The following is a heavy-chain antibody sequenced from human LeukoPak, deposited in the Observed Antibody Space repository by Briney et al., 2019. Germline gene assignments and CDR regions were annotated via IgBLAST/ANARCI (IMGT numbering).Heavy chain of an antibody. CDR2: IKSKTDGGTT. D-gene: IGHD2-8*01. Sequence: GGSLRLSCAASGFTFSNAWMSWVRQAPGKGLEWVGRIKSKTDGGTTDYAAPVKGRFTISRDDSKNTLYLQMNSLKTEDTAVCYCTTGSCTNGVCSYYFDYWGQGTLVTVSS. V-gene: IGHV3-15*01. J-gene: IGHJ4*02. CDR1: GFTFSNAW. CDR3: TTGSCTNGVCSYYFDY.